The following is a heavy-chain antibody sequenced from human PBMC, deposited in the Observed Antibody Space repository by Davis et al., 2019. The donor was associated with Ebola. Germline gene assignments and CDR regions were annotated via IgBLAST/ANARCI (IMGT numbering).Heavy chain of an antibody. V-gene: IGHV4-59*12. D-gene: IGHD3-16*01. Sequence: SETLSLTCAVYGGSFSGYYWSWIRQPPGKGLEWIGYIYYSGSTNYNPSLKSRVTISVDTSKNQFSLKLSSVTAADTAVYYCARDGGRHWYFDLWGRGTLVTVSS. CDR3: ARDGGRHWYFDL. J-gene: IGHJ2*01. CDR1: GGSFSGYY. CDR2: IYYSGST.